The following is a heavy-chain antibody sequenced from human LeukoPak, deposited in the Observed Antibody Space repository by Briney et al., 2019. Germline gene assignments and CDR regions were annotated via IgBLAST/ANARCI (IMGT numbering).Heavy chain of an antibody. J-gene: IGHJ4*02. Sequence: GRSLRLSCAASGFTFDNFAMHWVRQAPGKGLEWVSGITWNSRVKTYTPSVKGRFTISRDNAKNLLYLQMNSLRDEDMAVYYCVREGNYASGFEYWGQGTLVTVSS. V-gene: IGHV3-9*03. D-gene: IGHD1-7*01. CDR2: ITWNSRVK. CDR3: VREGNYASGFEY. CDR1: GFTFDNFA.